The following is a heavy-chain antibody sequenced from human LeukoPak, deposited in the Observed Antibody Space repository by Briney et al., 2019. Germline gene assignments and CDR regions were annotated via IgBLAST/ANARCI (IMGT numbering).Heavy chain of an antibody. CDR2: IRYDGSNK. D-gene: IGHD3-9*01. CDR3: AKDLGDYDILTGYGY. V-gene: IGHV3-30*02. J-gene: IGHJ4*02. Sequence: GGSLRLSCAVSGFTFSTYGMHWVRQASGKGLEWVAFIRYDGSNKYYADSVKGRFTISRDNSKNTLYLQMNSLRAEDTAVYYCAKDLGDYDILTGYGYWGQGTLVTVSS. CDR1: GFTFSTYG.